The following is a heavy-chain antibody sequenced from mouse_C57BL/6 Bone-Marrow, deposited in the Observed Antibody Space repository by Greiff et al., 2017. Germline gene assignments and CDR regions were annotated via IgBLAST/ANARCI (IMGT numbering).Heavy chain of an antibody. D-gene: IGHD2-1*01. CDR2: ISSGGDYS. V-gene: IGHV5-9-1*02. CDR1: GFTFSSYA. CDR3: TRGLWYPHWYFDV. Sequence: EVKLVESGEGLVKPGGSLKLSCAASGFTFSSYAMSWVRQTPEKRLEWVAYISSGGDYSYYADTVKGRFTISRDNARNTLYLQMSSLKSEDTAMYYCTRGLWYPHWYFDVWGTGTTVTVSS. J-gene: IGHJ1*03.